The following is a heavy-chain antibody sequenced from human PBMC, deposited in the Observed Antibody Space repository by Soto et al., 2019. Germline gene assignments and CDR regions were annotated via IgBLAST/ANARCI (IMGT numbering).Heavy chain of an antibody. CDR1: GGSISSGGYY. J-gene: IGHJ4*02. CDR2: IYYSGST. D-gene: IGHD2-2*01. V-gene: IGHV4-31*03. CDR3: ARSAAAKNLAARYFDY. Sequence: PSETLSLTCTVSGGSISSGGYYWSWIRQHPGKGLEWIGYIYYSGSTYYNPSLKSRVTISVDTSKNQFSLKLSSVTAADTAVYYCARSAAAKNLAARYFDYWGQGTLVTVSS.